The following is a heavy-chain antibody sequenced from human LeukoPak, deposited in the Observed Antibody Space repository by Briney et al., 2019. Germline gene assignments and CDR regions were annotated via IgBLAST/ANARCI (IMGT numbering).Heavy chain of an antibody. CDR2: ISGNGIST. CDR1: GFSFSTYA. D-gene: IGHD2-2*01. J-gene: IGHJ4*02. Sequence: GGSLRLSCAASGFSFSTYAMSWVRQAPGKGLEWVSAISGNGISTYYADSVKGRFTISRDNSKNTVYLQMNSLRAEDTAVYYCAKVGPGCSSTSCYPGYWGQGTLVTVSS. CDR3: AKVGPGCSSTSCYPGY. V-gene: IGHV3-23*01.